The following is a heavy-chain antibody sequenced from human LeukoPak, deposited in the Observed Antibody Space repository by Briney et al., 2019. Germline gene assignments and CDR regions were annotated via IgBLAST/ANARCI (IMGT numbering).Heavy chain of an antibody. CDR2: KNPNSGNT. Sequence: ASVKVSCKASGYTFTSYGISWVRQAPRQRLVWTGWKNPNSGNTGYAQKLQGRVTITRNTSISTAYMELSSLRSEDTAVYYCARGSTAAGTLYYYYYMDVWGKGTTVTVSS. CDR3: ARGSTAAGTLYYYYYMDV. V-gene: IGHV1-8*03. D-gene: IGHD6-13*01. J-gene: IGHJ6*03. CDR1: GYTFTSYG.